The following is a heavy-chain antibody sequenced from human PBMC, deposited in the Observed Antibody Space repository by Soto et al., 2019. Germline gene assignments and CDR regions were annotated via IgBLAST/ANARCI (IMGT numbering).Heavy chain of an antibody. CDR1: GFTFSSYS. CDR3: AYSNLYYFDY. D-gene: IGHD4-4*01. V-gene: IGHV3-21*01. J-gene: IGHJ4*02. Sequence: GGSLRISCAASGFTFSSYSMNWVRQAPGKGLEWVSSISSSSSYIYYADSVKGRFTISRDNAKNSLYLQMNSLRAEDTAVYYCAYSNLYYFDYWGQGTLVTVSS. CDR2: ISSSSSYI.